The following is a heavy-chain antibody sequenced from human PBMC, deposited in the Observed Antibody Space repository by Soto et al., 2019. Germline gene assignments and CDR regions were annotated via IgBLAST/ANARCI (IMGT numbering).Heavy chain of an antibody. CDR2: ISGYNGDT. CDR1: GYTFTSHG. CDR3: ARTPWQPDYLGGVDF. Sequence: QVQLVQSGGAVKKPGASVKVSCKTSGYTFTSHGSSWVRWAPGRGLEWMGWISGYNGDTKYAQKVQGRVSMTTDTPTATAYIELRSLRSVDTAVYLCARTPWQPDYLGGVDFWGQGTLVTVST. V-gene: IGHV1-18*04. J-gene: IGHJ4*02. D-gene: IGHD3-10*01.